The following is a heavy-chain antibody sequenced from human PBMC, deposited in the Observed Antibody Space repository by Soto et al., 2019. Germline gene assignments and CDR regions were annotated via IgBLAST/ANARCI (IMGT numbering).Heavy chain of an antibody. CDR3: ASSPRGMARNWYFDR. CDR2: IYYSGST. CDR1: GGSISSGGYY. D-gene: IGHD3-16*01. Sequence: QVQLQESGPGLVKPSQTLSLTCTVSGGSISSGGYYWSWIRQHPGKGLEWIGYIYYSGSTYYNPSLKSRVTISVDTSKNQFSLKLSSVTDADTAVYYCASSPRGMARNWYFDRWGSGTLVTVSS. V-gene: IGHV4-31*03. J-gene: IGHJ2*01.